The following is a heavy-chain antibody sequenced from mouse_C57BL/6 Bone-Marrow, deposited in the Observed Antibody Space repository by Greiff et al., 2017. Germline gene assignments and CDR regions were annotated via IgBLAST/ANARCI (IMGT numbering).Heavy chain of an antibody. J-gene: IGHJ2*01. D-gene: IGHD1-1*01. CDR2: IDPEDGDT. CDR3: SLLLRFDY. V-gene: IGHV14-1*01. Sequence: EVKLQESGAELVRPGASVKLSCTASGFNFTDYYMHWVKQRPEQGLEWIGRIDPEDGDTEYAPKFQGKATMTADTSSNTAYLPLSSLTSEDTAVYYCSLLLRFDYWGQGTTLTVSS. CDR1: GFNFTDYY.